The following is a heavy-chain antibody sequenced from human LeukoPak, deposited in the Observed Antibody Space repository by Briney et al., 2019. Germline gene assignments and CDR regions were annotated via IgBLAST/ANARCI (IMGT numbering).Heavy chain of an antibody. CDR1: GGSISSSNW. Sequence: SETLSLTCAVSGGSISSSNWWSWVRQPPGKWLEWIGEIYHSGSTYYNPSLKSRVTISVDTSKNQFSLKLSSVTAADTAVYYCARGISEWLVPDDAFDIWGQGTMVTVSS. V-gene: IGHV4-4*02. D-gene: IGHD6-19*01. CDR3: ARGISEWLVPDDAFDI. J-gene: IGHJ3*02. CDR2: IYHSGST.